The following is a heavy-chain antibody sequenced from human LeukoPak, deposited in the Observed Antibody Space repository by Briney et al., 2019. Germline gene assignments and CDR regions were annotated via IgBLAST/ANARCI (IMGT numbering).Heavy chain of an antibody. D-gene: IGHD7-27*01. CDR3: ARETGDFDS. Sequence: GGSLRLSCAASGFTFCSFAMSWVCQAPGKGLEGVAGISGRGGSTYYADSVKGRFNISRDNSKSTVYLQMNSLRAEDTAVYYCARETGDFDSWGQGTLVIVSS. CDR1: GFTFCSFA. J-gene: IGHJ4*02. V-gene: IGHV3-23*01. CDR2: ISGRGGST.